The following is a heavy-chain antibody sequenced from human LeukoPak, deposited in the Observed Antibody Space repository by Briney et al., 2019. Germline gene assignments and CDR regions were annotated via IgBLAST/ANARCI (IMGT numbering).Heavy chain of an antibody. Sequence: GGSLRLSCAASGFTFSTYAMSWVRQAPGKGLEWVSSISSSSSYIYYADSVKGRFTISRDNAKNSLYLQMNSLRAEDTAVYYCARNSPTVTTLGNWGQGTLVTVSS. J-gene: IGHJ4*02. V-gene: IGHV3-21*01. CDR3: ARNSPTVTTLGN. D-gene: IGHD4-17*01. CDR2: ISSSSSYI. CDR1: GFTFSTYA.